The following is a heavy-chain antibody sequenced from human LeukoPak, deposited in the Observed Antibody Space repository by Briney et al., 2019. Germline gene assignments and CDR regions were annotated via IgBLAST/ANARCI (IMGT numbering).Heavy chain of an antibody. V-gene: IGHV3-30*04. J-gene: IGHJ4*02. CDR1: GFTFSSYA. Sequence: GRSLRLSCAASGFTFSSYAMHWVRQAPGKGLEWVAVISYDGSNKYYADSVKGRFTISRDNSKNTLYLQMNSLRAEDTAVYYCARGTSIVVVVAASPLFDYWGQGTLVTVSS. CDR2: ISYDGSNK. CDR3: ARGTSIVVVVAASPLFDY. D-gene: IGHD2-15*01.